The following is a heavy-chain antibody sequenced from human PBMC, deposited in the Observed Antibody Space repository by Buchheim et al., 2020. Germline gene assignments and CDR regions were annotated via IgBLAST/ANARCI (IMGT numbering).Heavy chain of an antibody. CDR1: GFTFSSYG. CDR3: AKALLWFGELSVYGMDV. CDR2: ISYDGSNK. Sequence: QVQLVESGGGVVQPGRSLRLSCAASGFTFSSYGMHWVRQAPGKGLEWVAVISYDGSNKYYADSEKGRFTISRDNSKNTLYLQMNSLRAEDTAVYYCAKALLWFGELSVYGMDVWGQGTT. D-gene: IGHD3-10*01. V-gene: IGHV3-30*18. J-gene: IGHJ6*02.